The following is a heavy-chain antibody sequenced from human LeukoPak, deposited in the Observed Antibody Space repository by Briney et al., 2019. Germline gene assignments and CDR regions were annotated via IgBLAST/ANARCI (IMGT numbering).Heavy chain of an antibody. CDR2: IYYTGSS. CDR1: GDSISSSLYY. J-gene: IGHJ4*02. Sequence: SETLSLTCTVSGDSISSSLYYWVWIRQPPGKGLEWIGCIYYTGSSYYDPSLKSRVTISVDTSNNQFSLKLSSVTAADTAVYYCARQLDYWAQGTLVTVSS. V-gene: IGHV4-39*01. CDR3: ARQLDY.